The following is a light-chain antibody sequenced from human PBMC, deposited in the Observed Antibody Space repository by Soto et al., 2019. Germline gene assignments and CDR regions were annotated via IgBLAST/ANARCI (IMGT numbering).Light chain of an antibody. Sequence: EIVLTQSPATLSLSPGERATLSCRASQSVSSYLDWYQQKPGQAPMLLISDASNRAPGIPDRFSGSESGTYFTLTISSREPEDLSLYYCHQYNSWPPGTFGQGTKVKIK. CDR2: DAS. CDR1: QSVSSY. V-gene: IGKV3-11*01. J-gene: IGKJ2*01. CDR3: HQYNSWPPGT.